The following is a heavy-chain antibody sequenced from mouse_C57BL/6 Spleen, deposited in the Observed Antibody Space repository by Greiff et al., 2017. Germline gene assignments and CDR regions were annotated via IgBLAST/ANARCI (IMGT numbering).Heavy chain of an antibody. CDR1: GYAFSSSW. Sequence: QVQLQQSGPELVKPGASVKISCKASGYAFSSSWMNWVKQRPGKGLEWIGRIYPGDGDTNYNGKFKGKATLTADKSSSTAYMQLSSLTSEDSAVDFCASLYYYGSSYIDYWGQGTTLTVSS. CDR2: IYPGDGDT. CDR3: ASLYYYGSSYIDY. V-gene: IGHV1-82*01. J-gene: IGHJ2*01. D-gene: IGHD1-1*01.